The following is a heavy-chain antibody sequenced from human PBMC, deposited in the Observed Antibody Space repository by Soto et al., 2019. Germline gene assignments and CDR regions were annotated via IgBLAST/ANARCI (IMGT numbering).Heavy chain of an antibody. V-gene: IGHV3-30*18. Sequence: QVQLVESGGGVVQPGRSLRLSCEVSGFIFSSYGMHWVRQAPGKGLEWVAVISYDGSNKYYADSVKGRFTISRENSKNTLYLQMNSLRAEDTAVYYCAKDGAVAAPMWYFDLWGRGTLVTVSS. CDR2: ISYDGSNK. CDR1: GFIFSSYG. J-gene: IGHJ2*01. D-gene: IGHD6-19*01. CDR3: AKDGAVAAPMWYFDL.